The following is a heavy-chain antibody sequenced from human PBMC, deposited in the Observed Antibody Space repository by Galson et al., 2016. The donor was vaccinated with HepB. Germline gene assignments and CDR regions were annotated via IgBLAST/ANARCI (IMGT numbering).Heavy chain of an antibody. CDR3: ARLDDYTSSYDQ. CDR2: ISSSSNYK. V-gene: IGHV3-21*01. Sequence: SLRLSCAASGFTLSGYSMNWVRQAPGKGLEWVSSISSSSNYKYQADSLKGRFTISSDNAKNSLYLQMTSLRAEDTAVYYCARLDDYTSSYDQWGRGTLVTVSS. CDR1: GFTLSGYS. J-gene: IGHJ4*02. D-gene: IGHD5-24*01.